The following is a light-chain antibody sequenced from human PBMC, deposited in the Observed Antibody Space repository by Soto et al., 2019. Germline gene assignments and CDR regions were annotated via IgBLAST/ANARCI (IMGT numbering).Light chain of an antibody. J-gene: IGKJ5*01. CDR1: QTVRNNY. Sequence: EFVLTQSPGTLSLSPGERATLSCRASQTVRNNYLAWYQQKPGQAPRLLIYDASSRATGIPDRFSGGGSGTDFTLTISRLEPEDFAVYYCQQGYSTTPITFGQGTRVEIK. CDR3: QQGYSTTPIT. V-gene: IGKV3-20*01. CDR2: DAS.